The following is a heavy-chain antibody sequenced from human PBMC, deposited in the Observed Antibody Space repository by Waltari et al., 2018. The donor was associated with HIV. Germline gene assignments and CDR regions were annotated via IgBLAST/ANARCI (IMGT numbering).Heavy chain of an antibody. CDR2: INPNSGGT. CDR3: ARVVEMATPGPAFDI. D-gene: IGHD5-12*01. J-gene: IGHJ3*02. Sequence: QVQLVQSGAEVKKPGASVKVSCKASGYTFTGYYMHWVRQATGQGLEWRGWINPNSGGTNYAQKFQGRVTMTRDTSISTAYMELSRLRSDDTAVYYCARVVEMATPGPAFDIWGQGTMVTVSS. V-gene: IGHV1-2*02. CDR1: GYTFTGYY.